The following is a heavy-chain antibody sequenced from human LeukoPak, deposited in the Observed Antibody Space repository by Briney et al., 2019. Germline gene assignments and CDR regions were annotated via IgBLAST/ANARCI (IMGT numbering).Heavy chain of an antibody. J-gene: IGHJ4*02. D-gene: IGHD6-6*01. CDR2: INPSGGST. CDR1: GYTFTSYY. Sequence: ASVKLSCKASGYTFTSYYMHLVRQAPGQGLEWMGIINPSGGSTSYAQKLQGRVTMTRDTSTRTVYMELSSLRSEDTAVYYCARETAARPDYWGQGTLVTVSS. V-gene: IGHV1-46*01. CDR3: ARETAARPDY.